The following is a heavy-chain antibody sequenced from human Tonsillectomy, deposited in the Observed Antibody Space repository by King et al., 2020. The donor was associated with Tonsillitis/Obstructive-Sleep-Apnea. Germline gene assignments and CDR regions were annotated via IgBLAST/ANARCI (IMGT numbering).Heavy chain of an antibody. Sequence: VQLQQWGSGLLKPSETLSLTCAVYGGSFNGYFWTWLRQSPGKGLQWIGEINESGSTTYNPSLTRRVTLSLDTSRKQISLKMTSVTVADATMYFCARGASGGVDPEGKMDVWGKGTTVTVSS. CDR1: GGSFNGYF. V-gene: IGHV4-34*01. D-gene: IGHD2-15*01. J-gene: IGHJ6*04. CDR3: ARGASGGVDPEGKMDV. CDR2: INESGST.